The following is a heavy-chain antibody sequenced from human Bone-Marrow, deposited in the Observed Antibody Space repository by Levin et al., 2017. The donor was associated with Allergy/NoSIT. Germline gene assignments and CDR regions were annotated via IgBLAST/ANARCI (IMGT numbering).Heavy chain of an antibody. D-gene: IGHD3-10*01. V-gene: IGHV3-33*01. CDR3: ARASITMVRGVIEYYFDY. Sequence: GGSLRLSCAASGFTFSSYGMHWVRQAPGKGLEWVAVIWYDGSNKYYADSVKGRFTISRDNPKNTLYLQMNSLRAEDTAVYYCARASITMVRGVIEYYFDYWGQGTLVTVSS. CDR1: GFTFSSYG. CDR2: IWYDGSNK. J-gene: IGHJ4*02.